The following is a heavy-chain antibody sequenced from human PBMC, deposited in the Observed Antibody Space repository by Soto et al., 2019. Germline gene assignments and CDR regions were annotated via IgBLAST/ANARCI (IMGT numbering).Heavy chain of an antibody. D-gene: IGHD2-15*01. CDR2: ISGSGGST. V-gene: IGHV3-23*01. CDR1: GFTFSSYA. Sequence: GGSLRLSCAASGFTFSSYAMSWVRQAPGKGLEWISAISGSGGSTYYADSVKGRFTISRDNSKNTLYLQMNSLRAEDTAVYYCAKVGCSGGSCYSSPNFDYWGQGTLVTVSS. J-gene: IGHJ4*02. CDR3: AKVGCSGGSCYSSPNFDY.